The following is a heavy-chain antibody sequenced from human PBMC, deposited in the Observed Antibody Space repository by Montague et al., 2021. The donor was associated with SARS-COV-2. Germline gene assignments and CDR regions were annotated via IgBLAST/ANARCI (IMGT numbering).Heavy chain of an antibody. V-gene: IGHV6-1*01. CDR3: ARVRITMIIVVTYFDY. Sequence: CAISGDSVASNSAAWNWIRQSPSRGLEWLGRTYYRSKWYNDYAVSVKSRITINPDTSKNQFSLKLSSVTAADTAVYYCARVRITMIIVVTYFDYWDQGTLVTVSS. CDR2: TYYRSKWYN. J-gene: IGHJ4*02. CDR1: GDSVASNSAA. D-gene: IGHD3-22*01.